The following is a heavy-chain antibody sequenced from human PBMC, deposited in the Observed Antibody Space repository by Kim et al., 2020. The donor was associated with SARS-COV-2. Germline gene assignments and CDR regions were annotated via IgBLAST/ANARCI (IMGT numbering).Heavy chain of an antibody. V-gene: IGHV4-39*01. CDR2: THHRATT. Sequence: SETLSLTCTVSGDSFSSDSYFWGWIRQPPGKGLEWSGHTHHRATTYHNPAIKSRATILVDTSKNLHSLKLSPVTAADTAVYCCIISKNTSGISWGRGMLVTVPS. D-gene: IGHD1-1*01. J-gene: IGHJ2*01. CDR1: GDSFSSDSYF. CDR3: IISKNTSGIS.